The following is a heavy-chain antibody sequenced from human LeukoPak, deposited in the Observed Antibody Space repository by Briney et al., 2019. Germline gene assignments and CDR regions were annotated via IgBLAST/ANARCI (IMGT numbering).Heavy chain of an antibody. CDR1: GFTFSSYA. CDR2: ISSSSSYI. V-gene: IGHV3-21*01. Sequence: GGSLRLSCAASGFTFSSYAMSWVRQAPGKGLEWVSSISSSSSYIYYADSVKGRFTISRDNAKSSLYLQMNSLRAEDTAVYYCARGQLELRGYFDYWGQGTLVTVSS. J-gene: IGHJ4*02. D-gene: IGHD1-7*01. CDR3: ARGQLELRGYFDY.